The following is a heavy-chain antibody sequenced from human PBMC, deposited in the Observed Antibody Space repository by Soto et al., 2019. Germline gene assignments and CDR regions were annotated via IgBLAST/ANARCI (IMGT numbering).Heavy chain of an antibody. CDR2: ISYDGSNK. J-gene: IGHJ6*02. CDR1: GFPFSSYG. CDR3: AKDLHGSGSYYYYYYSMDV. V-gene: IGHV3-30*18. Sequence: GGSLRLSCAASGFPFSSYGIHWVRQAPGKGLEWVAVISYDGSNKYYEDSVKGRFTISRDNSKNTLYLQMNSLRAEDTAVYYCAKDLHGSGSYYYYYYSMDVWGQGTTVTVSS. D-gene: IGHD3-10*01.